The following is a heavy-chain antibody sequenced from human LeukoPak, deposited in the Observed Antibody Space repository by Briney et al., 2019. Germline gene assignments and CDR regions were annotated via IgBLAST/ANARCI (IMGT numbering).Heavy chain of an antibody. CDR2: IYTSGST. V-gene: IGHV4-4*07. Sequence: GGSIGSYDRGGLRKLAEKGLEWIGRIYTSGSTNYNPSLKSRVTMSVDTSKNQFSLKLSSVTAADTAVYYCARDQYFFDYWGQGTLVTVSS. CDR1: GGSIGSYD. J-gene: IGHJ4*02. CDR3: ARDQYFFDY.